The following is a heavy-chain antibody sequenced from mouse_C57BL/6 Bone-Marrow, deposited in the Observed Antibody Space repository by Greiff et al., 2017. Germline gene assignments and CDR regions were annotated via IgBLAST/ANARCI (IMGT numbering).Heavy chain of an antibody. CDR1: GFTFSDYG. CDR2: ISNLAYSI. CDR3: ARWGLLFWYFDV. D-gene: IGHD2-3*01. V-gene: IGHV5-15*01. J-gene: IGHJ1*03. Sequence: DVHLVESGGGLVQPGGSLKLSCAASGFTFSDYGMAWVRQAPRKGPEWVAFISNLAYSIYYADTVTGRFTISRENAKNTLYLEMSSLRSEDTAMYYCARWGLLFWYFDVWGTGTTVTVSS.